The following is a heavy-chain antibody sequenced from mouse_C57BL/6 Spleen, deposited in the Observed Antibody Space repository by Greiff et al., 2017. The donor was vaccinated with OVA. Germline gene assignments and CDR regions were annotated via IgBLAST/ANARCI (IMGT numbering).Heavy chain of an antibody. CDR2: SRNKANDYTT. D-gene: IGHD4-1*02. V-gene: IGHV7-1*01. J-gene: IGHJ4*01. Sequence: EVQLVESGGGLVQSGRSLRLSCATSGFTFSDFYMEWVRQAPGKGLEWIAASRNKANDYTTEYSASVKGRFIVSRDTSQSILYLQMNALRAEDTAIYYCARDNWEYYYAMDYWGQGTSVTVSS. CDR1: GFTFSDFY. CDR3: ARDNWEYYYAMDY.